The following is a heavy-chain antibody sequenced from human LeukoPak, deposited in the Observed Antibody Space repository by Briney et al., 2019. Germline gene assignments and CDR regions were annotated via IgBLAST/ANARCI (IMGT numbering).Heavy chain of an antibody. D-gene: IGHD3-3*01. Sequence: ETLSLTCAVYGGSFSGYYWSWVRQAPGKGLEWVSVIYSETSTHYADSVKGRFTISRDNSKNTLYLQMNSLRAEDTAVYYCASVLWSENAEYFQHWGQGTLVTVSS. CDR3: ASVLWSENAEYFQH. CDR1: GGSFSGYY. CDR2: IYSETST. J-gene: IGHJ1*01. V-gene: IGHV3-66*01.